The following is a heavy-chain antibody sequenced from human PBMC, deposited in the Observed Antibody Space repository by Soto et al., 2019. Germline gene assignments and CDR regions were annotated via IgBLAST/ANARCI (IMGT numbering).Heavy chain of an antibody. J-gene: IGHJ4*02. V-gene: IGHV2-5*01. D-gene: IGHD1-1*01. CDR1: GFSLTTPGLG. CDR3: VRLMSTDTTGYFDY. CDR2: VYWHDET. Sequence: QITLKHSGPTLVKPTQTLTLTCTVSGFSLTTPGLGVGWIRQPPGKALECLTLVYWHDETRYSSSLRDRLTIARDNSNNQVVLSMTNMYPEDSATYYCVRLMSTDTTGYFDYWGQGILVTVSS.